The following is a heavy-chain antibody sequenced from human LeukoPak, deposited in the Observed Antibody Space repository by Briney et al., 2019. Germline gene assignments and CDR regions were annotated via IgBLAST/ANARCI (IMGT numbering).Heavy chain of an antibody. V-gene: IGHV1-69*05. D-gene: IGHD4-17*01. J-gene: IGHJ4*02. Sequence: SVKVSCKASGGTFSSYAISWVRQAPGQGLEWMGGIIPIFGTANYAQKFQGRVTITTDESTSTAYMELSSLRSEDTAVYYCARSGTVTTVVYDYWGQGTLVTVSS. CDR1: GGTFSSYA. CDR2: IIPIFGTA. CDR3: ARSGTVTTVVYDY.